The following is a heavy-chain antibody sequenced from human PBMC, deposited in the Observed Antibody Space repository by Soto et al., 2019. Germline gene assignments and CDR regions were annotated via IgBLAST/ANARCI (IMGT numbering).Heavy chain of an antibody. J-gene: IGHJ4*02. V-gene: IGHV1-69*01. CDR2: IIPLFGTT. CDR1: GGTFNTYG. CDR3: ARGGELAGWMPFDS. Sequence: QVHLVQSGAEVKKPGSSVKVSCRASGGTFNTYGFNWVRQAPGQGLEWMRGIIPLFGTTTYAQNFEDRVTITADQSTTTAYKEMSGLTSEDTAVYFCARGGELAGWMPFDSWGQGTLVTVSS. D-gene: IGHD6-19*01.